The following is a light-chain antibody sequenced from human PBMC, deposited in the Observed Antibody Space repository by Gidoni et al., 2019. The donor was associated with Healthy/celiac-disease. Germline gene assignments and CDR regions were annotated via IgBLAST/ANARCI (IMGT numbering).Light chain of an antibody. V-gene: IGKV1-5*01. CDR3: QQYNSYPWT. CDR1: QSISSW. CDR2: DAS. Sequence: DIQMTQSPSTLSASVGDRVTITCRASQSISSWLAWYPQKPGNAPKLLIYDASRLESGVPSRFSGSGSGTEFTLTISILQPDDFSTYYCQQYNSYPWTFGQGTKVEIK. J-gene: IGKJ1*01.